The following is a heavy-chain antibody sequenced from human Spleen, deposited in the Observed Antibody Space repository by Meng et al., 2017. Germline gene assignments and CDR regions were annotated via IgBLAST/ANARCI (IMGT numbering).Heavy chain of an antibody. V-gene: IGHV3-23*01. D-gene: IGHD2-15*01. Sequence: GESLKISCAASGFTFSDHYMSRVRQAPGKGLEWVSTITGSGDTTYYAGSVEGRLAFSRDNSKNTLYLQMNTLRAEDTAVYYCAKVHCSGGTCYSLDYWGQGTLVTVSS. CDR1: GFTFSDHY. CDR2: ITGSGDTT. CDR3: AKVHCSGGTCYSLDY. J-gene: IGHJ4*02.